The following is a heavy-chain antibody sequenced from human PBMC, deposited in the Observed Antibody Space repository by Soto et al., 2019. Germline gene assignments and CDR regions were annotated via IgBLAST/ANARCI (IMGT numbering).Heavy chain of an antibody. J-gene: IGHJ5*01. CDR1: EFTFSVYW. Sequence: EVQLVESGGGLVPPGGSLRLSCTDSEFTFSVYWMHWVRQAPGKGLEWVSRIDPYETGITYADSVKGRFTISRDNAKNTLYLQMNSLRGEDTAMYYCTKDTFGERDSWGQGTLVTVSS. CDR2: IDPYETGI. V-gene: IGHV3-74*01. D-gene: IGHD3-10*01. CDR3: TKDTFGERDS.